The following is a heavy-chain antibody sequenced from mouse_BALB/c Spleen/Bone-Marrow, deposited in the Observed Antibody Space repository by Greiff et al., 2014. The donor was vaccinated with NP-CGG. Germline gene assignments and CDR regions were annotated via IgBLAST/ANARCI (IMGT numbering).Heavy chain of an antibody. D-gene: IGHD5-1*01. J-gene: IGHJ4*01. V-gene: IGHV1-18*01. Sequence: DVKLVESGPELVKPGASMRISCRASGYSFTAYTMNWVKQSHGKNLEWIGLINPYNGGTSYNQKFKGKATLTVDKSSSTAYMELLSLTSEDSAVYYCASWSTTGAMDYWGQGTSVTVSS. CDR3: ASWSTTGAMDY. CDR2: INPYNGGT. CDR1: GYSFTAYT.